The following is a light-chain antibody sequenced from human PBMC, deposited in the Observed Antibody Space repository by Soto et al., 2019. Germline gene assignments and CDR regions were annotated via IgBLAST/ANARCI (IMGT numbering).Light chain of an antibody. V-gene: IGKV1-39*01. CDR1: QSISSY. J-gene: IGKJ3*01. CDR2: AAS. Sequence: DIQMTQSPSSLSASVGDRVTITCRASQSISSYLNWYQQKPGKAPKLLIYAASSLQSGVPSRVSGSGSGTDFTLTISSLQSEDFATYYCQQSYSTPFTVGPGTKVDIK. CDR3: QQSYSTPFT.